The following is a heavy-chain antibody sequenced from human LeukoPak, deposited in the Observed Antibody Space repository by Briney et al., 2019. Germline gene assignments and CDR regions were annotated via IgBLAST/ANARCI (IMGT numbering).Heavy chain of an antibody. CDR3: ARDKVGTGPTHLDY. J-gene: IGHJ4*02. CDR2: IKEDGGEK. V-gene: IGHV3-7*01. CDR1: GFIFSDYG. Sequence: GGSLRLSCAASGFIFSDYGISWVRQAPGKGLEWGANIKEDGGEKYSVDSVKRRFTISRDNATNSLYLEMNSLRAEDTALYYCARDKVGTGPTHLDYWGQGTLVAVSS. D-gene: IGHD1-26*01.